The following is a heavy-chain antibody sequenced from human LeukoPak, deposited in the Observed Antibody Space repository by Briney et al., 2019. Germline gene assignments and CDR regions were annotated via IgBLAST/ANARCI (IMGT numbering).Heavy chain of an antibody. CDR3: ARARYDRTYSYFGI. CDR2: VTSSGST. D-gene: IGHD3-22*01. Sequence: GGSLRLSCAASGFTFSNYAMTWVRQAPGKGLEWVSAVTSSGSTYYADSVKGRFTISRNNSKNTLYLQVNSLRVEATAVYFCARARYDRTYSYFGIWGQGTLVTVSS. CDR1: GFTFSNYA. V-gene: IGHV3-23*01. J-gene: IGHJ4*01.